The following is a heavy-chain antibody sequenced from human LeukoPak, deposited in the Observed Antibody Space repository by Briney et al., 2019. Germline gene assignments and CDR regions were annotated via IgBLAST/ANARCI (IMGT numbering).Heavy chain of an antibody. CDR3: ARHYGAARSWFDP. Sequence: SETLSLTCTVSGGPISSSSYYWGWIRQPPGKGLEWIGSIYYSGSTYYNPSLKSRVTISVDTSKNQFSLKLSSVTAADTAVYYCARHYGAARSWFDPWGQGTLVTVSS. CDR1: GGPISSSSYY. V-gene: IGHV4-39*07. D-gene: IGHD6-6*01. J-gene: IGHJ5*02. CDR2: IYYSGST.